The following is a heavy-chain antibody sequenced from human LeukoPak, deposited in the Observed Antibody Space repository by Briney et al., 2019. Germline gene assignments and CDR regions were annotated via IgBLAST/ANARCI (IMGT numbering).Heavy chain of an antibody. D-gene: IGHD5-12*01. CDR2: ISSSSTI. CDR1: GFTFSSYS. V-gene: IGHV3-48*01. Sequence: PGGSLRLSCAASGFTFSSYSMNWVRQAPRKGLEWVSYISSSSTIYYADSVKGRFTISRDNAKNSLYLQMNSLRAEDTAVYYCARDKIVATWRAFDIWGQGTMVTVSS. J-gene: IGHJ3*02. CDR3: ARDKIVATWRAFDI.